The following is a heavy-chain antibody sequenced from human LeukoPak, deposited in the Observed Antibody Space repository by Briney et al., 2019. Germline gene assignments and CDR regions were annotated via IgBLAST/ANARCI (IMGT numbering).Heavy chain of an antibody. D-gene: IGHD3-10*01. CDR2: MSYDGSNK. Sequence: GGSLRLSCEAPGFTFRTYGMHWVRQAPGKGLEWVALMSYDGSNKDYTDSVKGRFTISRDNSKSTLYLQMTSLRAEDTGVYYCAKKIDSGSYPLDYWGQGTLVTISS. J-gene: IGHJ4*02. V-gene: IGHV3-30*18. CDR1: GFTFRTYG. CDR3: AKKIDSGSYPLDY.